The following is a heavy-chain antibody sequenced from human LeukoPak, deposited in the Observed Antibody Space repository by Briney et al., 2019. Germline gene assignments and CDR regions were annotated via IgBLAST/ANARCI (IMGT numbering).Heavy chain of an antibody. J-gene: IGHJ4*02. CDR1: GYTFTSYG. CDR3: ARDLTKHYDFWSGYYSSAGY. V-gene: IGHV1-18*01. D-gene: IGHD3-3*01. CDR2: IIAYNGNT. Sequence: ASVKVSCKASGYTFTSYGISWVRQAPGQGLEWMGWIIAYNGNTNYAQKLQGRVTMTTDTSTSTAYMELRSLRSDDTAVYYCARDLTKHYDFWSGYYSSAGYWGQGTLVTVSS.